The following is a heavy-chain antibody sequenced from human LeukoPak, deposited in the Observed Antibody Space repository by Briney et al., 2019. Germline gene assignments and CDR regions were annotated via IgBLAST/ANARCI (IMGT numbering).Heavy chain of an antibody. CDR3: ARVQGRPYYYGMDV. CDR1: GGTFSSYA. CDR2: IIPIFGTA. J-gene: IGHJ6*02. V-gene: IGHV1-69*01. Sequence: ASVKVSCKASGGTFSSYAISWVRQAPGQGLEWMGGIIPIFGTANYAQKFQGRVTITADESTSTAYMELSSLRSEDTAVYYCARVQGRPYYYGMDVWGQGTTVTVSS.